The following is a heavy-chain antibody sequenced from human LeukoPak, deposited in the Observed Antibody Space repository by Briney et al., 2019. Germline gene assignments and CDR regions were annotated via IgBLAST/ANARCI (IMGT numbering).Heavy chain of an antibody. D-gene: IGHD7-27*01. CDR1: GSTFSSYW. CDR3: ASPSLGINAFDI. V-gene: IGHV3-74*01. J-gene: IGHJ3*02. Sequence: GGSLRPSCPPSGSTFSSYWMHWARQPPGKGLGWLSRIDGDGSTTRYADSVKGRFTISRDNAKNTLYLQMNSLTAEDTAVYYCASPSLGINAFDIWGQGTRVTVSS. CDR2: IDGDGSTT.